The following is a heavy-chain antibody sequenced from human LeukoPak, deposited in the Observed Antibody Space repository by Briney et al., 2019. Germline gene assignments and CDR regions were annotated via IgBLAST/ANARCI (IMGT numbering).Heavy chain of an antibody. J-gene: IGHJ4*02. CDR3: AKDRDYYGSGSDY. V-gene: IGHV3-30*18. D-gene: IGHD3-10*01. CDR1: GFTFNIYG. CDR2: ISYDEIYQ. Sequence: GGSLRLSCAASGFTFNIYGMHWVRQSPGKGLEWVAGISYDEIYQYYADSVKGRFTISRDNSKNTLFLQMNSLRAEDTAIYYCAKDRDYYGSGSDYWGQGTLVTVSS.